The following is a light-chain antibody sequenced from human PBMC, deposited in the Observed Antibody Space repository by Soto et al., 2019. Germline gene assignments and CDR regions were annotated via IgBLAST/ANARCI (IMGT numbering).Light chain of an antibody. Sequence: EVVMTQSPATLSVSPGERATLSCRASQSVGDRLAWYQQKPGQPPRLLIYGASTRVTGIPARFSGSGSEAEFTLTISSLQSEDLAVYYCQQHNSWPLTFGGGTKVEI. CDR3: QQHNSWPLT. CDR2: GAS. J-gene: IGKJ4*01. V-gene: IGKV3-15*01. CDR1: QSVGDR.